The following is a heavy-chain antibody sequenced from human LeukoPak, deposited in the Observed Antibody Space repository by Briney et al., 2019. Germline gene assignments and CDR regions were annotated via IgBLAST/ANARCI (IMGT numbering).Heavy chain of an antibody. CDR2: ISGSGTTT. Sequence: PGGSLRLSCAASGFMFSTYAMSWVRQAPGKGLEWVSAISGSGTTTYYADSVKGRFTISRDNSKNTLYLQMGSLRAEDMAVYYCAGDPDTAMVPDYYYYYMDVWGKGTTVTVSS. J-gene: IGHJ6*03. V-gene: IGHV3-23*01. CDR3: AGDPDTAMVPDYYYYYMDV. D-gene: IGHD5-18*01. CDR1: GFMFSTYA.